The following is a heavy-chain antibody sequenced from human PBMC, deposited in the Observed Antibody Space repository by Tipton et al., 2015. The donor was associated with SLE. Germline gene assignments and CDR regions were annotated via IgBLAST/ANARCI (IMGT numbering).Heavy chain of an antibody. CDR2: ISGSGGIT. CDR3: ARGDSGYSVV. Sequence: SLRLSCTVSGGSITSGGYYWTWIRQPAGKGLEWGSAISGSGGITYYADSVKGRFTISRDNAKSTLYLQMSSLRAEDTAVYYCARGDSGYSVVWGQGTLVTVSS. CDR1: GGSITSGGYY. J-gene: IGHJ4*02. D-gene: IGHD5-12*01. V-gene: IGHV3-23*01.